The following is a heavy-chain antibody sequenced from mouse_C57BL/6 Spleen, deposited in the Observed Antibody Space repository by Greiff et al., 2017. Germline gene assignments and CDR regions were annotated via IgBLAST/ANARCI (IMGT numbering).Heavy chain of an antibody. CDR3: ARDSSGAWFAY. CDR2: IYPGDGDT. Sequence: VQLQESGPELVKPGASVKISCKASGYAFSSSWLNWVKQRPGKGLEWIGRIYPGDGDTNYNGKFKGKATLTADKSSSTAYMQLSSLTSEDSAVYFCARDSSGAWFAYWGQGTLVTVSA. J-gene: IGHJ3*01. D-gene: IGHD3-2*02. CDR1: GYAFSSSW. V-gene: IGHV1-82*01.